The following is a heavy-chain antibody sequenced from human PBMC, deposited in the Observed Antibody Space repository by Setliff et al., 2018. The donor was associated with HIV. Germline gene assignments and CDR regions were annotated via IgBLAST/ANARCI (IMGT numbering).Heavy chain of an antibody. CDR2: IYYSGST. Sequence: SETLSLTCSVSGGSVGSGSYYWSWIRQSPGKGLEWPGYIYYSGSTTYNPSLRSRVTISIDTSKNQFSLNLRSVTAADTAVYYCARDPPGYGDSKDYWGQGKLVTVSS. J-gene: IGHJ4*02. CDR3: ARDPPGYGDSKDY. D-gene: IGHD4-17*01. CDR1: GGSVGSGSYY. V-gene: IGHV4-61*01.